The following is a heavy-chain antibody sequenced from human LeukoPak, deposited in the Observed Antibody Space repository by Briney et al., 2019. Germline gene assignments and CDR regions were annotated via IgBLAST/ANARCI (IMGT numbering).Heavy chain of an antibody. CDR2: ISDNGGST. J-gene: IGHJ4*02. CDR3: AKDAYYYGSGW. D-gene: IGHD3-10*01. V-gene: IGHV3-23*01. CDR1: GFTFSSYA. Sequence: GGSLRLSCAASGFTFSSYAMSWPRQAPGKGLEWVSAISDNGGSTNYADSVKGRFTIFRDNSKNTLYLQMNSLRAEDTAVYYCAKDAYYYGSGWWGQGTLVTVSS.